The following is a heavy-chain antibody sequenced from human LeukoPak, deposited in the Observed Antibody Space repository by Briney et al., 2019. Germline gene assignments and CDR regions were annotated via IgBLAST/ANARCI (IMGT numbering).Heavy chain of an antibody. CDR3: ARSEVGATTPFDY. Sequence: GGSLRLSCAASGFTFSSYSMNWVRQAPGKGLEWVSYISSSSSTIYYADSVKGRFTISRDNAKNSLYLQMNSLRAEDTAVYYCARSEVGATTPFDYWGQGTLVTVSS. CDR1: GFTFSSYS. CDR2: ISSSSSTI. V-gene: IGHV3-48*04. D-gene: IGHD1-26*01. J-gene: IGHJ4*02.